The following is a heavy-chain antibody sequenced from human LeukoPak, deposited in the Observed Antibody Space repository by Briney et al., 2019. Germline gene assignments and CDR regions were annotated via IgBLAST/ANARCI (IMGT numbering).Heavy chain of an antibody. Sequence: GGSLRLSCAASGLTFSSFKMNWVRQAPGKGLEWVSSISSTSSLIWYADSLKGRFTISRDNAKNSLYLQMDSLRAEDTAVYYCARYNSGWNDYWGQGTLVTVSS. D-gene: IGHD6-19*01. V-gene: IGHV3-21*01. CDR1: GLTFSSFK. J-gene: IGHJ4*02. CDR2: ISSTSSLI. CDR3: ARYNSGWNDY.